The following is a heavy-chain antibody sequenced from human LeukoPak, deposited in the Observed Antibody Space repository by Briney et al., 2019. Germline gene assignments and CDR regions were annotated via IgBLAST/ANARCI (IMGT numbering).Heavy chain of an antibody. Sequence: GGSLRLSCAASGFTFNSYGMHWVRQAPGKGLEWVAFIRYDGNNKYYADSVKGRFTISRDNSKNTLYLQVNSLRAEDTAVYYCAKASHYDFWSAYGDWGQGTLVTVSS. D-gene: IGHD3-3*01. CDR1: GFTFNSYG. V-gene: IGHV3-30*02. CDR2: IRYDGNNK. CDR3: AKASHYDFWSAYGD. J-gene: IGHJ4*02.